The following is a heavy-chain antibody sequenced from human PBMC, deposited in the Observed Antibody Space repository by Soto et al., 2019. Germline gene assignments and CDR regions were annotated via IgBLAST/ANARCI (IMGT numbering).Heavy chain of an antibody. CDR3: AREYTRWFDP. CDR1: GGSISNYY. D-gene: IGHD1-20*01. Sequence: QVQLQESGPGLVKPSETLSLTCTVSGGSISNYYWSWIRQPPGKGLEWVGYIYYTGSTSYNPSLKSRVAMSVDMSKKQISLKLTSVTAADTAVYYCAREYTRWFDPWGQGTLVTVSS. CDR2: IYYTGST. J-gene: IGHJ5*02. V-gene: IGHV4-59*01.